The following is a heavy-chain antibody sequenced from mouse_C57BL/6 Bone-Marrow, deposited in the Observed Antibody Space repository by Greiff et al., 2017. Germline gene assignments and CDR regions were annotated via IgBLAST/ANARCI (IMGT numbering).Heavy chain of an antibody. Sequence: QVQLQQPGAELVRPGTSVKLSCKASGYTFTSYWMHWVKQRPGQGLEWIGVIDPSDSYTNYNQKFKGKATLTVDTSSSTAYMQLSSLTSEDSAVYYCARGDLGFDYWGQGTLVTVSA. J-gene: IGHJ3*01. CDR3: ARGDLGFDY. V-gene: IGHV1-59*01. CDR1: GYTFTSYW. D-gene: IGHD3-3*01. CDR2: IDPSDSYT.